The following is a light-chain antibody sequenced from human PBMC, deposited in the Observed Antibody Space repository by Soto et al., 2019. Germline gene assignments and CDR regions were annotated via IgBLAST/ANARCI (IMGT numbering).Light chain of an antibody. Sequence: EIVMTQSPATLSVSPGERATLSCRAGQIVTGNLAWYQQKPGQAPRLLIYGASTRATGIPARFSGSGSGTEFTLTISSLQSEDFAVYYCQQYNNWPLTFGGGTKVEIK. J-gene: IGKJ4*01. CDR2: GAS. CDR3: QQYNNWPLT. CDR1: QIVTGN. V-gene: IGKV3-15*01.